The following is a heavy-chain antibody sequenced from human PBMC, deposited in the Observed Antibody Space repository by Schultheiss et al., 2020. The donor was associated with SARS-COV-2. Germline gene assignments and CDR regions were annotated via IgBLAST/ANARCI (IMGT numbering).Heavy chain of an antibody. Sequence: GGSLRLSCAASGFTFSSYGMHWVRQAPGKGLEWVAIVWYDGNNKYYADSVKGRFTISRDNSKNTLYLQMNSLRGEDTAVYYCARGSFGAAAGLDYWGLGTLVTVSS. CDR2: VWYDGNNK. D-gene: IGHD6-13*01. CDR1: GFTFSSYG. V-gene: IGHV3-33*08. CDR3: ARGSFGAAAGLDY. J-gene: IGHJ4*02.